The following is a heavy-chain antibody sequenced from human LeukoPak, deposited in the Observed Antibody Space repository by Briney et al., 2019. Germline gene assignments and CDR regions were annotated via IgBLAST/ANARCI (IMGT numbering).Heavy chain of an antibody. D-gene: IGHD5-12*01. V-gene: IGHV4-39*01. CDR3: ATHRRSGSGGSENAFEI. J-gene: IGHJ3*02. CDR2: IYDSGTT. Sequence: SETLSLTCTVSGDSTSSSTYYWDWIRQAPGKGLEWIGNIYDSGTTHYNPSLKSRVTISGDASKNQFSLKLNSVTAADTAIYYCATHRRSGSGGSENAFEIWGQGTMVTVSS. CDR1: GDSTSSSTYY.